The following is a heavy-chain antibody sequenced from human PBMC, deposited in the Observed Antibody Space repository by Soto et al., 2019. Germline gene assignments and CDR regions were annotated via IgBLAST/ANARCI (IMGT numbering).Heavy chain of an antibody. CDR2: IYWDDDK. Sequence: GLTLVNPTQTLTLTWTSSRFSLSTSGVGGGCIRQPPGKALEWLALIYWDDDKRYSPSLKSRLTITKDTSKNQVVLTMTNMDPVDTATYYCAHRRDGSGSLMFDPWGQGTLVTVSS. D-gene: IGHD3-10*01. CDR1: RFSLSTSGVG. CDR3: AHRRDGSGSLMFDP. V-gene: IGHV2-5*02. J-gene: IGHJ5*02.